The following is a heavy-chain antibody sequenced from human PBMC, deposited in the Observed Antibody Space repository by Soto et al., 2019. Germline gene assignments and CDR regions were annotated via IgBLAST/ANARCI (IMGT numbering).Heavy chain of an antibody. CDR3: ARSNWNDDSYFDY. V-gene: IGHV1-46*03. CDR2: INPSGGST. J-gene: IGHJ4*02. CDR1: GYTFTSYY. D-gene: IGHD1-1*01. Sequence: QVQLVQSGAEVKKPGASVKVSCKASGYTFTSYYFHWVRQAPGQGLEWVGLINPSGGSTTYARKFQGRVTMTREPSTSTAYIEVSSLRSEDTAVYFCARSNWNDDSYFDYWGQGTLVTVSS.